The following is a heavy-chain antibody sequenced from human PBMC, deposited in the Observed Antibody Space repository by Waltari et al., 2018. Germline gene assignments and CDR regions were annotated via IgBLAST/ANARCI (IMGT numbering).Heavy chain of an antibody. Sequence: QVQLQQWGAGLLKPSETLSLTCAVYGGSFSGYSWSWIRQPPGKGLEWIGEINHSGSTNYNPSLKSRVNISVDTSKNQFSLKLSSVTAADTAVYYCARGWEADLVDYWGQGTLVTVSS. CDR2: INHSGST. CDR3: ARGWEADLVDY. D-gene: IGHD1-26*01. CDR1: GGSFSGYS. J-gene: IGHJ4*02. V-gene: IGHV4-34*01.